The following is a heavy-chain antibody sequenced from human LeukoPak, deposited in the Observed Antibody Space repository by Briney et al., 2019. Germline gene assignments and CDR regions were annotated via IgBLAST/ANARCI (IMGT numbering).Heavy chain of an antibody. V-gene: IGHV3-33*06. CDR2: IWYDGSNK. J-gene: IGHJ4*02. CDR3: AKDTAPSYGGTLDY. Sequence: PGXGXXWXAFIWYDGSNKYYADSVKGRFTISRDNSKNTLYLQMNSLRAEDTAVYYCAKDTAPSYGGTLDYWGQGTLVTVSS. D-gene: IGHD4-23*01.